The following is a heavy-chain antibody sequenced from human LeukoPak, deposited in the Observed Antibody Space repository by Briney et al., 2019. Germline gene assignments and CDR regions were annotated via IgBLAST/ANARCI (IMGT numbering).Heavy chain of an antibody. CDR3: ARHQITMKAFDI. D-gene: IGHD3-22*01. Sequence: SETLSLTCAVYGGSFSSYYWSWIRQPPGKGLEWIGEINHSGSTNYNPSLKSRVTISVDTSKNQFSLKLSSVTAADTAVYYCARHQITMKAFDIWGQGTMVTVSS. CDR1: GGSFSSYY. CDR2: INHSGST. V-gene: IGHV4-34*01. J-gene: IGHJ3*02.